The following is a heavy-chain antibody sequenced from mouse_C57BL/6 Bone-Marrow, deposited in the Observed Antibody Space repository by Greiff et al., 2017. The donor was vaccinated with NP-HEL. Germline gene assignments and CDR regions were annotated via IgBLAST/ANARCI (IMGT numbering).Heavy chain of an antibody. J-gene: IGHJ1*03. Sequence: EVQLMESGGGSVKPGGSLKLSCAASGFTFSDYGMHWVRQAPEKGLEWVAYISSGSSTIYYADTVKGRFTISRDNAKNTLFLQMTSLRSEDTAMYYCARRRIYYYGSWYFDVWGTGTTVTVSS. CDR2: ISSGSSTI. CDR3: ARRRIYYYGSWYFDV. V-gene: IGHV5-17*01. D-gene: IGHD1-1*01. CDR1: GFTFSDYG.